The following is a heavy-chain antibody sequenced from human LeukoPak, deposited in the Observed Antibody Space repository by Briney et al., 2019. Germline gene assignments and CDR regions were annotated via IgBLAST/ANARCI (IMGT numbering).Heavy chain of an antibody. D-gene: IGHD2/OR15-2a*01. Sequence: GGSLRLSCEASGFTFSTFAMIWVRQPPGKGLEWVSSIFPSGGEIHYADSVRGRFTISRDNSKSTLSLQMNSLRAEDTAIYYCATYRQVLLPFESWGQGTLVTVSS. CDR1: GFTFSTFA. V-gene: IGHV3-23*01. J-gene: IGHJ4*02. CDR3: ATYRQVLLPFES. CDR2: IFPSGGEI.